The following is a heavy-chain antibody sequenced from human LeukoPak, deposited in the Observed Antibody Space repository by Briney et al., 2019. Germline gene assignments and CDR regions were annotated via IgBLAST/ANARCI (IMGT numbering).Heavy chain of an antibody. CDR2: ISSSGSTI. V-gene: IGHV3-11*04. CDR3: ARESEYSSSSGGYFDY. D-gene: IGHD6-6*01. J-gene: IGHJ4*02. Sequence: GGSLRLSCAASGFTFSDYYMSWIRQAPGKGLEWVSYISSSGSTIYYADSVKGRFTISRDNAKNSLYLQMNSLRAEDTAVYYCARESEYSSSSGGYFDYWGQGTLVTVSS. CDR1: GFTFSDYY.